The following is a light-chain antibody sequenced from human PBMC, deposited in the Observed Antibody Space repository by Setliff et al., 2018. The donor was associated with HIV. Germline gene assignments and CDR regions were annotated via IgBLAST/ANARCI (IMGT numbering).Light chain of an antibody. CDR3: FLSYSGARRV. V-gene: IGLV7-46*01. CDR1: TGAVTSGHY. Sequence: QAVVTQEPSLTVSPGGTVTLTCGSSTGAVTSGHYPYWFQQKPGQAPRTLIYDTSNKHSWTPARFSGSLLGGKAALTLSGAQPEDEAAYYCFLSYSGARRVFGGGNQLTVL. CDR2: DTS. J-gene: IGLJ3*02.